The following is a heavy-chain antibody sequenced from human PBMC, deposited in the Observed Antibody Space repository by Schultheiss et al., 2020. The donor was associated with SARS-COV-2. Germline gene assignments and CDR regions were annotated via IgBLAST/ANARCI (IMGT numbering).Heavy chain of an antibody. V-gene: IGHV3-23*01. CDR1: GFTFSSYA. J-gene: IGHJ6*03. CDR3: AKTGDGPPYYYYYMDV. CDR2: ISGSGGST. Sequence: GESLKISCAASGFTFSSYAMSWVRQAPGKGLEWVSAISGSGGSTYYADSVKGRFTISRDNSKNTLYLQMNSLRAEDTAVYYCAKTGDGPPYYYYYMDVWGKGTTVTVSS.